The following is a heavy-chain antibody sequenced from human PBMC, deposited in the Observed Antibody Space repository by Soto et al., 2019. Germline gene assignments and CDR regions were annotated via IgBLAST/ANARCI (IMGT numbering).Heavy chain of an antibody. CDR1: GYTFASYG. Sequence: QVQLVQSGAEVKEPGASVKVSCKASGYTFASYGINWVRQATGQGLEWMGWISGYNGNTKYAQKFQGRVTVTTDTSTSTGYMELRSLRSDDTAVYYCARDGILGTTQGSWFDPWGQGTLVSVSS. J-gene: IGHJ5*02. D-gene: IGHD1-26*01. V-gene: IGHV1-18*01. CDR3: ARDGILGTTQGSWFDP. CDR2: ISGYNGNT.